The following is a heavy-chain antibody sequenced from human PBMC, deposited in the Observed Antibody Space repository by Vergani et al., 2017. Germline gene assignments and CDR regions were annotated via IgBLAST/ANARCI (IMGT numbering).Heavy chain of an antibody. J-gene: IGHJ4*02. CDR1: GFTLRNYD. D-gene: IGHD3-16*01. Sequence: QVQLVESGGGVVQRGGSLRLSCATSGFTLRNYDMQWIRQGPGKRLEFVAFIQFDGSNQYYADSVKGRFTLSRDFSKNTLYLQMNSLRTDDTATYYCAKHFRGWGIDYWGQGTQVIVSS. V-gene: IGHV3-30*02. CDR2: IQFDGSNQ. CDR3: AKHFRGWGIDY.